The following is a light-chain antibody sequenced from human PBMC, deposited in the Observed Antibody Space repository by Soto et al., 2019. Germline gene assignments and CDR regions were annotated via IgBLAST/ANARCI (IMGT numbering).Light chain of an antibody. J-gene: IGKJ4*01. Sequence: DIQMTQSPSSLSASLGDRVTITCRASQDISNYLAWYQQKPGKVPKLLIYAASSLQSGVPSRFSGSGSGTDFTFTISSLQPEDIATYYCQQYDNLPLTFGGGTKVDIK. V-gene: IGKV1-33*01. CDR2: AAS. CDR3: QQYDNLPLT. CDR1: QDISNY.